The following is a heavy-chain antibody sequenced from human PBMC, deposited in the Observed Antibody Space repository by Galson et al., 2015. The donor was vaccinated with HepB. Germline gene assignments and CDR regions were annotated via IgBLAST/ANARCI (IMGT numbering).Heavy chain of an antibody. D-gene: IGHD4/OR15-4a*01. V-gene: IGHV1-18*04. Sequence: SVKVSCKASGYTFTSNGIGWVRQAPGQGLEWMGWISANSGNTIYAQKLQGRVTMTRDTSTGTAYVELGSLSSDDTAVYYCARDRDYRLDYWGQGTLVTVSS. CDR3: ARDRDYRLDY. J-gene: IGHJ4*02. CDR1: GYTFTSNG. CDR2: ISANSGNT.